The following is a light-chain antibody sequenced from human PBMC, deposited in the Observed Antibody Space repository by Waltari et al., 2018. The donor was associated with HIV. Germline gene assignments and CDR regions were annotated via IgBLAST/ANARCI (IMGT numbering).Light chain of an antibody. J-gene: IGLJ1*01. Sequence: QSVLTQPPSASGTPGQRVTISCSGGSSNIGSNYVFCYQFLPGTAPKLLVYRNDQRPSGVPDRLSGSKSGTSASLAISGLRSEDEADYYCAAWDDSLSGYVFGTGTKVTVL. CDR2: RND. V-gene: IGLV1-47*01. CDR3: AAWDDSLSGYV. CDR1: SSNIGSNY.